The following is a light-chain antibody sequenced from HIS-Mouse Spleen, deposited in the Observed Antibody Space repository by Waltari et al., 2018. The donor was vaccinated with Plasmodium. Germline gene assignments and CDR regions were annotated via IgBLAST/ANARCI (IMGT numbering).Light chain of an antibody. V-gene: IGLV3-10*01. CDR2: EDS. J-gene: IGLJ3*02. Sequence: SYELTQPPSVSVSPGQTARITCSGDALPKKYAYWYQQKSGQAPVLVIYEDSKRPSGIPGRFSGSSSVTIATLTISGAQVGDEADYYCYSTDSSGNHRVFGGGTKLTVL. CDR3: YSTDSSGNHRV. CDR1: ALPKKY.